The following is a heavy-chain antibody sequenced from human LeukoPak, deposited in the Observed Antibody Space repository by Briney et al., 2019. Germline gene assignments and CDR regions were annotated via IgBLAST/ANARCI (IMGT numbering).Heavy chain of an antibody. D-gene: IGHD5-12*01. CDR3: ARGYRGYNGYARPGY. V-gene: IGHV1-8*01. J-gene: IGHJ4*02. Sequence: ASVKVSCXASGYTFTSYDINWVRQATGQGLEWMGWMNPNSGNTGYAQKFQGRVTMTRNTSISTAYMELSSLRSEDTAVYYCARGYRGYNGYARPGYWGQGTLVTVSS. CDR1: GYTFTSYD. CDR2: MNPNSGNT.